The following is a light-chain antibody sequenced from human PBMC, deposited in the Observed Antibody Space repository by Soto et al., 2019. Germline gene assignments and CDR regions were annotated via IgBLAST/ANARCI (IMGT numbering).Light chain of an antibody. CDR2: GAS. V-gene: IGKV3-20*01. Sequence: EIVLTQSPGTLSLSPGERATLSCRASQSVSSSYLAWDQQKPGQAPRLLIYGASSRATGIPDRFSGSGSGTDFTLTISRLEPEDFAVYFCQQYGNSPANPFGQGTKVEIK. CDR3: QQYGNSPANP. J-gene: IGKJ2*01. CDR1: QSVSSSY.